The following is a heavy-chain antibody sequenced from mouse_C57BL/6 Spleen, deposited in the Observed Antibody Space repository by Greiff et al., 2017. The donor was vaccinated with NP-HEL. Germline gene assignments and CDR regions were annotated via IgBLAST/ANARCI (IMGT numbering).Heavy chain of an antibody. J-gene: IGHJ4*01. CDR2: IWSGGST. V-gene: IGHV2-2*01. D-gene: IGHD1-1*01. CDR3: ARKDYGSTCDMDY. Sequence: QVQLQQSGPGLVQPSQSLSITCTVSGFSFTSYGVHWVRQSPGKGLEWLGVIWSGGSTDYNAAFISRLIISKDNSKSQVFFKMTSLQDDDTAIYYCARKDYGSTCDMDYWGQGTSVTVSS. CDR1: GFSFTSYG.